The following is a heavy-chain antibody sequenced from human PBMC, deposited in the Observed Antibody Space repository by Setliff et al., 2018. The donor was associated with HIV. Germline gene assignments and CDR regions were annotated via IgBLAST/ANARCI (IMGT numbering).Heavy chain of an antibody. V-gene: IGHV4-59*12. D-gene: IGHD1-1*01. Sequence: KPSETLSLTCSVSGGSMSNYYWSWVRQPPGKGLEWMGDIFHTGNANHNPSLQSRVTISVDTSKNQFSLMLGSMTAADTAVYYCARERLSRLGFDYWGQGTLVTVSS. J-gene: IGHJ4*02. CDR3: ARERLSRLGFDY. CDR1: GGSMSNYY. CDR2: IFHTGNA.